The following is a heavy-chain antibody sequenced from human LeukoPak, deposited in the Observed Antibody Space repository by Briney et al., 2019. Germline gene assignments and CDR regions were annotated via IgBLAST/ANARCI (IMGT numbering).Heavy chain of an antibody. CDR1: GFTFSSYV. J-gene: IGHJ4*02. D-gene: IGHD1-26*01. Sequence: GGSLRLSCAASGFTFSSYVMHWVRQAPGKGLEWVADISFDGSNKYYTDSVKGRFTISRENAKNSLSLQMNSLRAEDTAVYYCVRQQTPHGNFDYWGQGTLVTVSS. CDR3: VRQQTPHGNFDY. V-gene: IGHV3-30*14. CDR2: ISFDGSNK.